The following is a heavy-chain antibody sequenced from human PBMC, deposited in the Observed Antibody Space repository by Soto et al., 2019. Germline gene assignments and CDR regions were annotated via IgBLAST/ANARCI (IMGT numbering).Heavy chain of an antibody. Sequence: QVQLVESGGGVVQPGRSLRLSCAASGLTFGSYGMHWVRQAPGKGLEWVAIIWFDGTNKYYSDSVKGRFTISRDNPKNTPYLQMNSLRAEDTAVYYCARDYGSGMDVWGQGTTVTVSS. CDR3: ARDYGSGMDV. J-gene: IGHJ6*02. CDR1: GLTFGSYG. D-gene: IGHD3-10*01. V-gene: IGHV3-33*01. CDR2: IWFDGTNK.